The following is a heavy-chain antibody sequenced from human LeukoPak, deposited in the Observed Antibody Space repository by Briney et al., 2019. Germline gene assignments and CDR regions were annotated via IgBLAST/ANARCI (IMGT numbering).Heavy chain of an antibody. D-gene: IGHD6-13*01. Sequence: PTGRSLRLSCAASGFTFSSYGMHWVGQAPGKGLEWVAVISYDGSNKYYADSVKGRFTISRDNSKNTLYLQMNSLRAEDTAVYYCAKGREQQLFDYWGQGTLVTVSS. CDR1: GFTFSSYG. CDR2: ISYDGSNK. J-gene: IGHJ4*02. CDR3: AKGREQQLFDY. V-gene: IGHV3-30*18.